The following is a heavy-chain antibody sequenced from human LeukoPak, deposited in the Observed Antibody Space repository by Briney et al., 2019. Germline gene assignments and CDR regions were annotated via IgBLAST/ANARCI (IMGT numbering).Heavy chain of an antibody. J-gene: IGHJ4*02. D-gene: IGHD3-10*01. CDR2: IKQDGTEK. Sequence: GGSLRLSCAASGFTFTTYWMSWVRQAPGKGLEWVANIKQDGTEKYYVDSVKGRFTISRDSSKNTLYLQMNSLRAEDTAVYYCARVPYGPHWGQGALVTVSS. CDR3: ARVPYGPH. CDR1: GFTFTTYW. V-gene: IGHV3-7*01.